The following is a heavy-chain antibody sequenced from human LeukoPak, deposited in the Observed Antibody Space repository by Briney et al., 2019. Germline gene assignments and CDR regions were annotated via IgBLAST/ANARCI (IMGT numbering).Heavy chain of an antibody. J-gene: IGHJ4*02. Sequence: PGGSLRLSCAASGFTVSINYVSWVRQAPGEGLEWVSVIYTTGKTYYADSVKGRFSISRDNSKNTVYLQMNSLRAEDTAVYYCAKVSPTGRAFDCWGQGTPVTVSS. V-gene: IGHV3-53*01. D-gene: IGHD1-1*01. CDR1: GFTVSINY. CDR3: AKVSPTGRAFDC. CDR2: IYTTGKT.